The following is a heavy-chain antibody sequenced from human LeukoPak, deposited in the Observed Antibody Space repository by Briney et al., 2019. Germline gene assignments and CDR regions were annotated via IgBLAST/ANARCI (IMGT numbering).Heavy chain of an antibody. D-gene: IGHD1-1*01. CDR3: ARWGGTRQYYFDY. CDR1: GFIFGDYG. Sequence: GGSLRLSCAVSGFIFGDYGSHWARQAPGKGLEWVAVTRFDGSIKQYADSVKGRFTISRDDSKNTPYLQMNSLKSEDRAVYYCARWGGTRQYYFDYWGRGTLVTVSS. V-gene: IGHV3-33*08. CDR2: TRFDGSIK. J-gene: IGHJ4*02.